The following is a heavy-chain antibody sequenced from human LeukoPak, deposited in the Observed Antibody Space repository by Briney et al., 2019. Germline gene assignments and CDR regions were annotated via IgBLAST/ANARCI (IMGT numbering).Heavy chain of an antibody. CDR2: IRSKANSYAT. CDR1: GFTFSGSA. D-gene: IGHD3-10*01. V-gene: IGHV3-73*01. J-gene: IGHJ4*02. Sequence: PGGSVKLSCAASGFTFSGSAMHWVRQASGKGLEWVGRIRSKANSYATAYAASVKGRFTISRDDSKNTAYLQMNSLKTEDTAVYYCTRLSMVRGVGGDYWGQGTLVTVSS. CDR3: TRLSMVRGVGGDY.